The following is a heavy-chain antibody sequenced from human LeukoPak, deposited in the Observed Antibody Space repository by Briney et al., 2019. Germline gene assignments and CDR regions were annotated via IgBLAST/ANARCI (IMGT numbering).Heavy chain of an antibody. J-gene: IGHJ6*03. CDR1: GFTFSSYG. D-gene: IGHD3-10*01. Sequence: GGSLRLSCAASGFTFSSYGMHWVRQAPGKGLEWVAVIWYDGSNKYYADSVKDRFTISRDNSKNTLYLQMNSLGAEDTAVYYCAKSYGSGSYPNYYYYYMDVWGKGTTVTVSS. CDR3: AKSYGSGSYPNYYYYYMDV. V-gene: IGHV3-33*06. CDR2: IWYDGSNK.